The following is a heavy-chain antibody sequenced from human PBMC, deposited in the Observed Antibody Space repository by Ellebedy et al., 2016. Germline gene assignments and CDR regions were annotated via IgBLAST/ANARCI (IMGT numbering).Heavy chain of an antibody. D-gene: IGHD5-18*01. V-gene: IGHV4-59*01. CDR1: GGSISSYY. CDR3: ASGWIQLWYY. J-gene: IGHJ4*02. Sequence: SETLSLXXTVSGGSISSYYWSWIRQPPGKGLEWIGYIYYSGSTNYNPSLKSRVTISVDTSKNQFSLKLSSVTAADTAVYYCASGWIQLWYYWGQGTLVTVSS. CDR2: IYYSGST.